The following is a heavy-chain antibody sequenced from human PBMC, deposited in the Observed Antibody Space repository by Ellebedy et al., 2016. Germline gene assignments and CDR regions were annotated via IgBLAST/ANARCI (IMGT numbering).Heavy chain of an antibody. D-gene: IGHD3-22*01. Sequence: SVKVSCXASGDTFSSYGISWVRRAPGQGLEWMGGIIPAFGTANSAQRFQGRVTITADKSTSTVYMELSSLRSEDTAVYYCARRRIDRRSQAWFDPWGQGTLVTVSS. CDR3: ARRRIDRRSQAWFDP. V-gene: IGHV1-69*06. CDR2: IIPAFGTA. CDR1: GDTFSSYG. J-gene: IGHJ5*02.